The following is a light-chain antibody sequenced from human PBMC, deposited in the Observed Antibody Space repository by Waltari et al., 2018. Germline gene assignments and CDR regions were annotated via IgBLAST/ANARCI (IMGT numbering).Light chain of an antibody. J-gene: IGKJ4*01. CDR2: WAS. Sequence: DIVMTQSPDSLAVSLGERATINCKSSQTVLSSSNNKNYLTWYQQKPVQPPKLLVYWASTRESGVPDRFSGSGSGTDYTLTISSLQAEDVAVYFCQQYYSLPLTFGGGTKVEIK. CDR3: QQYYSLPLT. CDR1: QTVLSSSNNKNY. V-gene: IGKV4-1*01.